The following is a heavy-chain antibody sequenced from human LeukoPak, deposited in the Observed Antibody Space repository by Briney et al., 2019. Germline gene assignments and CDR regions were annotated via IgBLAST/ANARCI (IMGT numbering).Heavy chain of an antibody. D-gene: IGHD2-2*02. CDR3: ARDFHPLRYCSSNSCYTPGNFGY. CDR2: ISSSSSYI. CDR1: GFTFRRYS. V-gene: IGHV3-21*01. Sequence: GGSLRLSCAASGFTFRRYSMNWVRQAPGKGLEWVSSISSSSSYIYYADSVKGRFTISRDNAKNSLYLQMNSLRAEDTAVYYCARDFHPLRYCSSNSCYTPGNFGYWGQGTLVTVSS. J-gene: IGHJ4*02.